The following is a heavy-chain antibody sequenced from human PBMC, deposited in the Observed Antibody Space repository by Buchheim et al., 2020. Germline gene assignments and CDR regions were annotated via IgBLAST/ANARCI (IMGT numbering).Heavy chain of an antibody. D-gene: IGHD1-26*01. CDR1: GFSFRDYY. CDR3: ASGATRITSFRY. J-gene: IGHJ4*02. CDR2: INSGDSTT. V-gene: IGHV3-11*01. Sequence: QVQLVESGGGLVKPGGSLRLSCAASGFSFRDYYMSWIRQAPGKGLEWISYINSGDSTTYYADSVRGRFTISRDNAKSSLYLQMNSLRAEDTAIYYCASGATRITSFRYWGQGTL.